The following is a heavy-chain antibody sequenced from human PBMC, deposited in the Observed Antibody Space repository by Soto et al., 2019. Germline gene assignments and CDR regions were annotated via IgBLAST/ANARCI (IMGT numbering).Heavy chain of an antibody. CDR2: IYYSGST. D-gene: IGHD4-17*01. Sequence: TLSLTCTVSGGSISSSSYYWGWIRQPPGKGLEWIGSIYYSGSTYYNPSLKSRVTISVDTSKNQFSLKLSSVTAADTAVYYCARDYGDYIPENWFDPWGQGTLVTVSS. V-gene: IGHV4-39*02. CDR1: GGSISSSSYY. J-gene: IGHJ5*02. CDR3: ARDYGDYIPENWFDP.